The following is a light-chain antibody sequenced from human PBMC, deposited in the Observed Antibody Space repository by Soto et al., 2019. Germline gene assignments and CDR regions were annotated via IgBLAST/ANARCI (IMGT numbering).Light chain of an antibody. CDR1: QGISNY. V-gene: IGKV1-27*01. CDR2: AAS. J-gene: IGKJ1*01. CDR3: QKYGSPPWT. Sequence: DIQMTQSPSSLSASVGDRVTITCRASQGISNYLAWYQQKSGKVPKPLIYAASTLQSGVPSRFSGSVSGTDFTLTISMLQPEDVATYYCQKYGSPPWTFGQGNKGEIK.